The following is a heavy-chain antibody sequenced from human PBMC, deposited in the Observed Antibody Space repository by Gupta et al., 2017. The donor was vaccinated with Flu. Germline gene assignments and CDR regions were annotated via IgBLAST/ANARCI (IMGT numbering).Heavy chain of an antibody. CDR2: IIPVFGPT. V-gene: IGHV1-69*01. J-gene: IGHJ4*02. CDR3: ARKGGGHCSGGTCYSFDY. D-gene: IGHD2-15*01. Sequence: VRRAPRQGLEWMGGIIPVFGPTKYAQKFQGRVTITADESTNTAYLELSSLRSEDTAAYYCARKGGGHCSGGTCYSFDYWGQGTLVTVSS.